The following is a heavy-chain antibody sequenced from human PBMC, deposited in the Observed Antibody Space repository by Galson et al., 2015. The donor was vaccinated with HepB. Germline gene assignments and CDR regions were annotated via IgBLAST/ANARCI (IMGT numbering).Heavy chain of an antibody. J-gene: IGHJ4*02. CDR1: GFTFSSYA. V-gene: IGHV3-30-3*01. CDR3: ASSPPNGQWLLY. CDR2: ISYDGSNK. Sequence: SLRLSCAASGFTFSSYAMHWVRQAPGKGLEWVAVISYDGSNKYYADSVKGRFTISRDNSKNTLYLQMNSLRAEDTAVYYCASSPPNGQWLLYWGQGTLVTVSS. D-gene: IGHD6-19*01.